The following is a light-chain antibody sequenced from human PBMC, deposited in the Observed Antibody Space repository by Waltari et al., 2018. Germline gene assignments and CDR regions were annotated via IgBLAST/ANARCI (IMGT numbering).Light chain of an antibody. CDR1: DLGGKF. V-gene: IGLV3-1*01. J-gene: IGLJ2*01. Sequence: SFELTQPPSLSVSPGQTASISCPGDDLGGKFVSWYQQKPGHSPLVIIFQNRRRPSGIPDRFSGSKSGNTGTLTISGTQAMDEAEYYCQAWDSDTVLFGGGTKLTVL. CDR3: QAWDSDTVL. CDR2: QNR.